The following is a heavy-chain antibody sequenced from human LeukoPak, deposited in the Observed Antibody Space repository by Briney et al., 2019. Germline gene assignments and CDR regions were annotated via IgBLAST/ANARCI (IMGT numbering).Heavy chain of an antibody. D-gene: IGHD3-10*01. CDR3: AGGTYYGSGARPGYFDH. J-gene: IGHJ4*02. CDR2: IDNFGSI. Sequence: GGSLRLSCEAPDFNINNNYMNWVRQAPGKGLEWVSLIDNFGSIYYRDSVKGRFTIYRDISKRTVYLHMNNLSAEDTAVYYCAGGTYYGSGARPGYFDHWGQGILVTVFS. V-gene: IGHV3-53*01. CDR1: DFNINNNY.